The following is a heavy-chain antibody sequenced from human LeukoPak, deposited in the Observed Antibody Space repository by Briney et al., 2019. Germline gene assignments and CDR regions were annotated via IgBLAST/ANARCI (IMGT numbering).Heavy chain of an antibody. CDR1: GVSISSCNW. CDR3: STRDQSRTDVVPPDY. D-gene: IGHD5/OR15-5a*01. J-gene: IGHJ4*02. V-gene: IGHV4-4*02. CDR2: ISHCGDT. Sequence: SSGTLSLTCAVSGVSISSCNWWTWVRQPPGKGLEWIGEISHCGDTKYSPSLRTRVTISIDRSKNHLSLNLSSVTAADTAIYYCSTRDQSRTDVVPPDYWGQGTLVTVSS.